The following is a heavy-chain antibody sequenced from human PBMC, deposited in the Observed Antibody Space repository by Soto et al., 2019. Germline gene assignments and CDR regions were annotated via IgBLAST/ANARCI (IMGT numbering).Heavy chain of an antibody. Sequence: ASVKVSCKASGYIFISYAMHWVRQDPGQRLEWVGWINAGNGDTKSSQKFQGRVTITRDTSSSTTYMELSSPKSEDTAVYFCARAASCGGDCYLPDFDYLGQGTLGTVSS. J-gene: IGHJ4*02. CDR2: INAGNGDT. V-gene: IGHV1-3*01. CDR1: GYIFISYA. CDR3: ARAASCGGDCYLPDFDY. D-gene: IGHD2-21*02.